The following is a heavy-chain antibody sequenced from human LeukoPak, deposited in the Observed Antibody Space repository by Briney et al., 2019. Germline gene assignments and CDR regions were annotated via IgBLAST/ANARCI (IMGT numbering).Heavy chain of an antibody. J-gene: IGHJ4*02. Sequence: GGSLRLSCAASGFTFSSYGMHWVRQAPGKGLEWVAVISYDGSNKYYADSVKGRFTISRDNSKNTLYLQMNSLRAEDTAVYYCAAYCGGGCYEGLDYWGQGTLVTVSS. CDR2: ISYDGSNK. D-gene: IGHD2-21*02. CDR1: GFTFSSYG. V-gene: IGHV3-30*03. CDR3: AAYCGGGCYEGLDY.